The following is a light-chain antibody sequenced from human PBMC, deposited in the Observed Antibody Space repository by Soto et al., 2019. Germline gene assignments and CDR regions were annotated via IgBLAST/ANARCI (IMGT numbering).Light chain of an antibody. V-gene: IGKV4-1*01. CDR1: QSVLYSSNNKNY. CDR3: QQYYSTPNT. Sequence: DIVMTQSPDSLAVSLGERATINCKSSQSVLYSSNNKNYLAWYQQKPGQPPKLLIYWASTRESVVPDRFSGSGSGTDFTLPISSLQAEDVAAYYCQQYYSTPNTFGQGTKLEI. CDR2: WAS. J-gene: IGKJ2*01.